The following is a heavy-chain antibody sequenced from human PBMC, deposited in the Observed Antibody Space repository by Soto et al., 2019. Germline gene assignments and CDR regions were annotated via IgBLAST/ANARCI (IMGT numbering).Heavy chain of an antibody. CDR1: GYTFTIYY. Sequence: ASVKVSCKASGYTFTIYYMHWVRQAPGQGLEWMGIINPSGGSTSYAQKFQGRVTMTRDTSTSTVYMELSSLRSEDTAVYYCARGPWGYCSSTSCYTSYYYYYMDVWGKGTTVTVSS. V-gene: IGHV1-46*03. CDR2: INPSGGST. J-gene: IGHJ6*03. CDR3: ARGPWGYCSSTSCYTSYYYYYMDV. D-gene: IGHD2-2*02.